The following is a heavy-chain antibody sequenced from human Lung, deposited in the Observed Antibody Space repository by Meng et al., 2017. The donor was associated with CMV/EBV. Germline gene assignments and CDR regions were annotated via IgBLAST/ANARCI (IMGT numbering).Heavy chain of an antibody. CDR3: ARGIAVAPPSD. D-gene: IGHD6-19*01. CDR2: ISYDGSNK. V-gene: IGHV3-30-3*01. J-gene: IGHJ4*02. CDR1: GFTFSRFA. Sequence: SCAASGFTFSRFAMHWVRQAPGKGLEWVAVISYDGSNKYYADSVKGRFTISRDNSKNTLYLQMNSRRAEDTAVYHCARGIAVAPPSDWGQGTLVTVSS.